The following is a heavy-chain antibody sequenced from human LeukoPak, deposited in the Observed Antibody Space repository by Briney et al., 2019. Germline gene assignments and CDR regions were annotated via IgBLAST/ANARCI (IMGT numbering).Heavy chain of an antibody. CDR1: GFTFSSYW. V-gene: IGHV3-53*01. CDR3: ARDSRVAAKYYFDY. Sequence: PGGSLRLSCAASGFTFSSYWMSWVRQAPGKGLEWVSVIYSGGSTYYADSVKGRFTISRDNSKNTLYLQMNSLRAEDTAVYYCARDSRVAAKYYFDYWGQGTLVTVSS. D-gene: IGHD5-12*01. CDR2: IYSGGST. J-gene: IGHJ4*02.